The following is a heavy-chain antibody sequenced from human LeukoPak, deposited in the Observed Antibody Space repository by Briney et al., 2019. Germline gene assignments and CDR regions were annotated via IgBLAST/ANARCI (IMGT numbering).Heavy chain of an antibody. CDR1: GFTFSSYE. CDR3: ARGGRGGRANFDY. J-gene: IGHJ4*02. CDR2: ISSSGSTI. V-gene: IGHV3-48*03. Sequence: PGGSLRLSCAASGFTFSSYEMNWVRQAPGKGLEWVSYISSSGSTIYYADSVKGRFTISRDNAKNSLYLQMNSLRAEDTAVYYCARGGRGGRANFDYWGQGTLVTVSS. D-gene: IGHD2-15*01.